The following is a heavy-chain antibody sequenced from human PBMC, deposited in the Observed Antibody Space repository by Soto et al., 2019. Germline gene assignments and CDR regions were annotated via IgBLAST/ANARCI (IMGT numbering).Heavy chain of an antibody. D-gene: IGHD3-22*01. CDR2: IYYTGNN. CDR1: GFMFKDYG. J-gene: IGHJ4*02. V-gene: IGHV4-30-4*08. CDR3: AREPKQNYDSSPWNGGFDS. Sequence: QVQLVESGGGVVQPGKSLRLSCAASGFMFKDYGVYWVRQAPGKGLEWVGYIYYTGNNFYNPALKSRVAMSVDPSTNQFSLKLASVTDADTAVYFCAREPKQNYDSSPWNGGFDSWGPGTLVTVSS.